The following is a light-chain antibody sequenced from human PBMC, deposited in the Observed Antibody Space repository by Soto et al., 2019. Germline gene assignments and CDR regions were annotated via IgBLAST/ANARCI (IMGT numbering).Light chain of an antibody. CDR1: SSDVGGYNY. CDR3: SSYTSSSTNV. CDR2: EVT. J-gene: IGLJ1*01. V-gene: IGLV2-14*01. Sequence: QSALTQPASVSGSPGQSITISCTGTSSDVGGYNYVSWYQQHPGKAPKLMIYEVTNRPSGVSDRFSGSKSDNTASLTISGLQAEDEAHYYCSSYTSSSTNVFGTGTKVTVL.